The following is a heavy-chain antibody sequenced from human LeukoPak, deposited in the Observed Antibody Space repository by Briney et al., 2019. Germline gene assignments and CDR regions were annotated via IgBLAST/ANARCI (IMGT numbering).Heavy chain of an antibody. CDR1: GFTVSSSY. Sequence: PGGSLRLSCAASGFTVSSSYMYWVRQAPGKGLEWVSSIYSGGSTYYADSVKGRFTISRDNSKNTLYLQMNSLRAEDTAAYYCAREKDILTGSSMDVWGQGTTVTVSS. J-gene: IGHJ6*02. D-gene: IGHD3-9*01. CDR2: IYSGGST. V-gene: IGHV3-53*01. CDR3: AREKDILTGSSMDV.